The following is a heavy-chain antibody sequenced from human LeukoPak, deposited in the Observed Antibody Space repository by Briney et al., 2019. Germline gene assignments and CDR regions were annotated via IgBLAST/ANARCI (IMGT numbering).Heavy chain of an antibody. CDR3: ARAEWELQAFDI. J-gene: IGHJ3*02. V-gene: IGHV4-30-2*01. D-gene: IGHD1-26*01. Sequence: SQTLSLTCTVSGGSISSGGYYWSWIRQPPGKGLEWIGYIYHSGSTYYNPSLKSRVTISVDRSKNQISLKLSSVTAADTAVYYCARAEWELQAFDIWGQGTMVTVSS. CDR1: GGSISSGGYY. CDR2: IYHSGST.